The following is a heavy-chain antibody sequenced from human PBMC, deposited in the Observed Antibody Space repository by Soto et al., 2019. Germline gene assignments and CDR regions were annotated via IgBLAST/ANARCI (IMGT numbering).Heavy chain of an antibody. Sequence: PGESLKISCKGSGYTFTSYWIGWVRQMPGKGLEWMGIIYAGDSDTKYSPSFQGQVTISADKSINTAYLQWSSLKASDTAMYYCVKGYGNYFRTINFDYWAQGTLVTVSS. CDR1: GYTFTSYW. D-gene: IGHD1-7*01. J-gene: IGHJ4*02. CDR3: VKGYGNYFRTINFDY. V-gene: IGHV5-51*01. CDR2: IYAGDSDT.